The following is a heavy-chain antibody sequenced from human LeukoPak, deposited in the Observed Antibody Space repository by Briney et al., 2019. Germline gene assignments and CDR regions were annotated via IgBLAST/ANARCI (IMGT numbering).Heavy chain of an antibody. Sequence: SETLSLTCAVYGGSFSGYYWSWIRQPPGKGLEWIGEINHSGSTNYNPSLKSRVTISVDKSKNQFSLKLSSVTAADTAVYYCAIVVGSGWYNFDYWGQGTLVTVSS. D-gene: IGHD6-19*01. V-gene: IGHV4-34*01. CDR2: INHSGST. CDR1: GGSFSGYY. CDR3: AIVVGSGWYNFDY. J-gene: IGHJ4*02.